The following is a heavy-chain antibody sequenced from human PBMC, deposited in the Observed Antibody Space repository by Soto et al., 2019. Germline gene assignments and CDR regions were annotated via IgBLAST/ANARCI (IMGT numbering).Heavy chain of an antibody. CDR3: ARIKAGDDILTGYPDY. D-gene: IGHD3-9*01. CDR1: GFSLSTSGMC. V-gene: IGHV2-70*01. J-gene: IGHJ4*02. Sequence: SGPTLVNPTQTLTLTCTFSGFSLSTSGMCVSWIRQPPGKALEWLALIDWDDDKYYSTSLKTRLTISKDTSKNQVVLTMTNMDPVDTATYYCARIKAGDDILTGYPDYWGQGTLVTVSS. CDR2: IDWDDDK.